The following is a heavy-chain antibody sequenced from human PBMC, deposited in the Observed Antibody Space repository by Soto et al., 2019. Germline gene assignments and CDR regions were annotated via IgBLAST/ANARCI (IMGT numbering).Heavy chain of an antibody. Sequence: PSETLSLTCAVSGGSISSSNWWSWVRQPPGKGLEWIGEIHHSGSTNYNPSLKSRVTISVDKSKNQFSLKLSSVTAADTAVYYCARAGRELGTFDYWGQGTLVTVSS. CDR2: IHHSGST. V-gene: IGHV4-4*02. D-gene: IGHD1-26*01. J-gene: IGHJ4*02. CDR3: ARAGRELGTFDY. CDR1: GGSISSSNW.